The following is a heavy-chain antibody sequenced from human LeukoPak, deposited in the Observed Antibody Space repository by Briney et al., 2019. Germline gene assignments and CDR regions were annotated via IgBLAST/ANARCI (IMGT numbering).Heavy chain of an antibody. D-gene: IGHD5-18*01. CDR1: GYSFTYYW. CDR3: ARSGYTSLRYYMDV. J-gene: IGHJ6*03. V-gene: IGHV5-51*01. Sequence: GESLQISCKGSGYSFTYYWIGWVRQMPGKGLEWMGIIYPGDTDTRYSPSFQGQVTISADKSISTAYLQWSSLKASDTAVYYCARSGYTSLRYYMDVWGKGTTVTVSS. CDR2: IYPGDTDT.